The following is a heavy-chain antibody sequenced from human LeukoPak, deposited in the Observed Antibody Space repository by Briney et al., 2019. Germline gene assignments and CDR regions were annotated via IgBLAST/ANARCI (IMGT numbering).Heavy chain of an antibody. Sequence: GASVKVSCKASGYTFTSYGISWVRQAPGQGLEWMGWISAYNGNTNYAQKFQGRVTMTRNTSISTAYMELSSLRSEDTAVYYCAKGAGKEYYDFWSGLYYFDYWGRGTLVTVSS. CDR1: GYTFTSYG. D-gene: IGHD3-3*01. CDR2: ISAYNGNT. V-gene: IGHV1-18*01. CDR3: AKGAGKEYYDFWSGLYYFDY. J-gene: IGHJ4*02.